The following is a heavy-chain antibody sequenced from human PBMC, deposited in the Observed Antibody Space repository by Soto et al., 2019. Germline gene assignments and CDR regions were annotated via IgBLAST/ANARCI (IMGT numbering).Heavy chain of an antibody. CDR1: AGSINSRSYF. D-gene: IGHD3-9*01. J-gene: IGHJ4*02. V-gene: IGHV4-39*02. Sequence: QLQLQQSGPGLLKPSETLSLTCTVSAGSINSRSYFWAWIRQPPGKGLEWIGSIYYNGKTYYSPSLKSRLNVSVDTSKNQFSLQLTSVTAADTAIYYCARDRYGGFDYWGLGTLVIVSS. CDR2: IYYNGKT. CDR3: ARDRYGGFDY.